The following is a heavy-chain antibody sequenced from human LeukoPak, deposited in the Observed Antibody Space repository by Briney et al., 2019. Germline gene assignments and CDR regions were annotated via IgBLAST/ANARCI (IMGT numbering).Heavy chain of an antibody. CDR3: ARGYCRNEKCPVFPS. CDR1: GGSVSNYY. V-gene: IGHV4-59*02. J-gene: IGHJ5*02. D-gene: IGHD2-15*01. Sequence: SETLSLTCTVSGGSVSNYYWSWIRQSPGKGLEWIGYIYYTETSYNPSLKSRVTISADTSKNQFSLKLYSVTAADTGVYYCARGYCRNEKCPVFPSWGQGVLVTVSS. CDR2: IYYTET.